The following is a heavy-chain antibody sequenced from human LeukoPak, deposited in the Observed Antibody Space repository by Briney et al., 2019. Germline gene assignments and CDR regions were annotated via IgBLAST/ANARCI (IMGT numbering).Heavy chain of an antibody. CDR3: ARDPYRAPAASSPTY. CDR2: INPNSGLT. Sequence: GVSVKVSCKASGYTFTDYYIHWVRQAPGQGLEWMGRINPNSGLTNYVQKFQDRVTMTRDTSISTAYMELYRLRSDDTAVYYCARDPYRAPAASSPTYWGQGTLVTVSS. V-gene: IGHV1-2*06. CDR1: GYTFTDYY. D-gene: IGHD6-13*01. J-gene: IGHJ4*02.